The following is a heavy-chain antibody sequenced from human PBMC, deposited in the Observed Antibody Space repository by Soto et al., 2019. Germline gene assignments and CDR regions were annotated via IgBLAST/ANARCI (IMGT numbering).Heavy chain of an antibody. Sequence: VQVLESGGGLVQPGGSLRLSCAASGFTFSNSAMSWVRQAPGKGLEWVSAISGSGGSTYYADSVKGRFTISRDNSKNTLYLQMNSLRAEDTAVYFCARHSGTYYGMDVWGQGTTVTVSS. CDR2: ISGSGGST. CDR1: GFTFSNSA. J-gene: IGHJ6*02. V-gene: IGHV3-23*01. CDR3: ARHSGTYYGMDV. D-gene: IGHD1-26*01.